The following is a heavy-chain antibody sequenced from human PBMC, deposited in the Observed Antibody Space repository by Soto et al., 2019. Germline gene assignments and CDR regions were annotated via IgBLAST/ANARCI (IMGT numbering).Heavy chain of an antibody. Sequence: PGESLKISCKGSGYSFTSYWIGWVRQMPGKGLAWMGIIYPGDSDTRYSPSFQGQVTILADKSISTAYLQWSSLKASDTAMYYCARTSAAGKNYYAMDVWGQGTTVTVSS. D-gene: IGHD6-13*01. CDR2: IYPGDSDT. J-gene: IGHJ6*02. CDR1: GYSFTSYW. CDR3: ARTSAAGKNYYAMDV. V-gene: IGHV5-51*01.